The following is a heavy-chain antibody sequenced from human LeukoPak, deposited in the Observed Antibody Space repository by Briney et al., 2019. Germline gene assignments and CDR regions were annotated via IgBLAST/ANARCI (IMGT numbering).Heavy chain of an antibody. J-gene: IGHJ4*02. V-gene: IGHV3-9*01. CDR3: AKDFKPYYYDSSGYYYGTSY. D-gene: IGHD3-22*01. CDR1: GFTFSSYW. Sequence: GGSLRLSCAASGFTFSSYWMSWVRQAPGKGLEWVSGISWNSGSIGYADSVKGRFTISRDNAKNSLSLQMNSLRAEDTALYYCAKDFKPYYYDSSGYYYGTSYWGQGTLVTVSS. CDR2: ISWNSGSI.